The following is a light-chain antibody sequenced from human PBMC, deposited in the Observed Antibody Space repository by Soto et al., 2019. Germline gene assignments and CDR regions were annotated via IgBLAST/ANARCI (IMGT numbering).Light chain of an antibody. CDR2: DNN. CDR1: SSNIGNKY. J-gene: IGLJ2*01. CDR3: GTWDSSLSAVV. V-gene: IGLV1-51*01. Sequence: QSVLTQPPSVSTAPGQKVTISCSGSSSNIGNKYVSWYQQLPGTAPKLLIYDNNKRPSGIPDRFSASKSGTSATLGNTGLQTGDEAGSYCGTWDSSLSAVVFGGGTELSVL.